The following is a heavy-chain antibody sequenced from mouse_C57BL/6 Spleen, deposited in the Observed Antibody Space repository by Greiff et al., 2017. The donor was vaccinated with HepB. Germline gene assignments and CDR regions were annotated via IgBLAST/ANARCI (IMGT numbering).Heavy chain of an antibody. J-gene: IGHJ2*01. CDR3: TRVTTVVAHLDY. CDR2: IDPEDGDT. Sequence: EVQLQQSGAELVRPGASVKLSCTASGFNIKDYYMHWVKQRPEQGLEWIGRIDPEDGDTEYAPKFQGKATMTADTSSNTAYLQLSSLTSEDTAVYYWTRVTTVVAHLDYWGQGTTLTVSS. D-gene: IGHD1-1*01. CDR1: GFNIKDYY. V-gene: IGHV14-1*01.